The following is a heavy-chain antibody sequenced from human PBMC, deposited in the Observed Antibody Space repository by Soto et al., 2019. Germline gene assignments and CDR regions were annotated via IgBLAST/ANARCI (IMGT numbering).Heavy chain of an antibody. Sequence: QMQLVESGGGVVQPGRSLRLSCEASGFTFSEYGMHWVRQPPGKGLEWVAIISYDGSQKYYSDSVTGRFTVSRDNSKNTMYLQMNSLGAGDTAVYYCAKGVFPAGLPGYYSMDVWGKGITVTDSS. V-gene: IGHV3-30*18. D-gene: IGHD6-13*01. CDR2: ISYDGSQK. CDR3: AKGVFPAGLPGYYSMDV. CDR1: GFTFSEYG. J-gene: IGHJ6*03.